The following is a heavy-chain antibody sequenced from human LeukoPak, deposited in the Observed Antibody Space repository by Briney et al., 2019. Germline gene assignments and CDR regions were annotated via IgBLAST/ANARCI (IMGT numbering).Heavy chain of an antibody. CDR3: ARDGGDGYKANWFDT. D-gene: IGHD5-24*01. J-gene: IGHJ5*02. CDR2: INPNSGGT. CDR1: GYTFTGYY. Sequence: GASVKVSCKASGYTFTGYYMHWVRQAPGQGLEWMGWINPNSGGTNYAQTFQGRVTMTRDMSTSTVSMELSSLRSGDTAVYYCARDGGDGYKANWFDTWGQGTLVTVSS. V-gene: IGHV1-2*02.